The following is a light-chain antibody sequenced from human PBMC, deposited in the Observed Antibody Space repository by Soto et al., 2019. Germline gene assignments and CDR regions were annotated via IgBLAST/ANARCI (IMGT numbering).Light chain of an antibody. V-gene: IGKV3-11*01. CDR3: QQRSTWPII. J-gene: IGKJ5*01. CDR2: DAS. CDR1: QSVTSY. Sequence: EIVLTQSPATLSLSPGERATLSCRASQSVTSYLAWYQQKPGQAPRLLIYDASNRATGIPARFSGSGSGADFTLTISSLEPEDFAVYYCQQRSTWPIIFGQGTRLEIK.